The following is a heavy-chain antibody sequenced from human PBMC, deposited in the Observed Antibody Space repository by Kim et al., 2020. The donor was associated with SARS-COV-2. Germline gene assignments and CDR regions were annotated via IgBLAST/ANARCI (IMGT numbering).Heavy chain of an antibody. V-gene: IGHV4-59*08. CDR1: GVSISGYY. CDR3: AVGATPYYFDY. J-gene: IGHJ4*02. D-gene: IGHD1-26*01. CDR2: IYYSGSI. Sequence: SETLSLTCTVFGVSISGYYWSWIRQPPGKGLEWIGYIYYSGSINYNPSLKSRVTISVDTSTTHFSLRLSSVTAADTAVFYCAVGATPYYFDYWGQGTLVT.